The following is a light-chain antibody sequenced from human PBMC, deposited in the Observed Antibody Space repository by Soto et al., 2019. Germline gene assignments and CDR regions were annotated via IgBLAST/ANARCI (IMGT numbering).Light chain of an antibody. CDR2: EVD. V-gene: IGLV2-14*01. Sequence: QSVLAQPASVSGSPGQSTIISCTGTSSDVGGYNYVSWYQHHPGKAPKFLIYEVDNRASGVSDRFSGSKSGNTASLTISGLQAEDEADYCCSSYTSRNTLVFGTGTKLTVL. CDR1: SSDVGGYNY. J-gene: IGLJ1*01. CDR3: SSYTSRNTLV.